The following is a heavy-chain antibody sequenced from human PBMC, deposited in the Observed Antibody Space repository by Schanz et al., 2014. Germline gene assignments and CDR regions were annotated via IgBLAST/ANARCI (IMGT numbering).Heavy chain of an antibody. V-gene: IGHV3-23*01. J-gene: IGHJ6*02. D-gene: IGHD3-10*01. Sequence: EVQLLESGGGLVQPGGSLRLSCEASGFSFGNYGMSWVRQAPGKGLVWVSRIKSDGSSTSYADSVKGRFTISRDNSKSTLYLQMNSLRAEDTAVYYCAKDGPGGSGSYSADGGMDVWGQGTTVTVSS. CDR2: IKSDGSST. CDR3: AKDGPGGSGSYSADGGMDV. CDR1: GFSFGNYG.